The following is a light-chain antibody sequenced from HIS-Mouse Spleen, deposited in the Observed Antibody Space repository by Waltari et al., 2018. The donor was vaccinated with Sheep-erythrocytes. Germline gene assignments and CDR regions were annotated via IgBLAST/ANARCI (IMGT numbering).Light chain of an antibody. CDR2: QDS. CDR1: KLGEKY. Sequence: SYELTQPTSVSVSPGQTASITCSGDKLGEKYACWYQQKPGQSPVLVIYQDSKRPSGIPERFSGSNSGNTATLTISGTQAMDEADYYCCSYAGSYNHVFATGTKVTVL. J-gene: IGLJ1*01. V-gene: IGLV3-1*01. CDR3: CSYAGSYNHV.